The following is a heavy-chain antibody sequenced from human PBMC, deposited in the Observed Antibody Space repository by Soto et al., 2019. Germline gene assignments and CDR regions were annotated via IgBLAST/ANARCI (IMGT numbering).Heavy chain of an antibody. CDR3: ARGDGLWYFDF. Sequence: QVQLVQSGAEVRRPGASVKVSCKASGYTITTYGITWVRQAPGQGLEWMGWISVYNGNTNYAQRLQGRVSMTTDTATSTVYMELRSLRSDDTAIYYCARGDGLWYFDFWGRGTLVTVSS. V-gene: IGHV1-18*01. J-gene: IGHJ2*01. CDR2: ISVYNGNT. CDR1: GYTITTYG.